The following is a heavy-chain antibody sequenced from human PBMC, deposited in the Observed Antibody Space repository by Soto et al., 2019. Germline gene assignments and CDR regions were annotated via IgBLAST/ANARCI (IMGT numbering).Heavy chain of an antibody. CDR1: GFTFSSYE. CDR3: ARVPPSSSSCDY. V-gene: IGHV3-48*03. J-gene: IGHJ4*02. D-gene: IGHD6-13*01. CDR2: ISSSGDTI. Sequence: EVQLVESGGGLVQPGGSVRLSCAASGFTFSSYEMTWVRQAPGQGLEWIAYISSSGDTIYYADSMKGRFTISRDNAKNSLYLQMNSLRAEDTAVYYCARVPPSSSSCDYWGQGTLVTVSS.